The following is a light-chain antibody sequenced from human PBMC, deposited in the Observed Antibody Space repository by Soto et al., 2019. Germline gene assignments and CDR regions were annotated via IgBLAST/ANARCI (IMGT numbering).Light chain of an antibody. Sequence: QAVVTQPPSASGTPGQRVTISCSGSSSNIGSNYVYWYQQLPGPAPKLLIYRNNRRPSGVPDRYSGSKAGTSASLAISGLLSEDEADYYCAAWDDSLSAFYVFGTGTKLTVL. CDR1: SSNIGSNY. J-gene: IGLJ1*01. CDR3: AAWDDSLSAFYV. V-gene: IGLV1-47*01. CDR2: RNN.